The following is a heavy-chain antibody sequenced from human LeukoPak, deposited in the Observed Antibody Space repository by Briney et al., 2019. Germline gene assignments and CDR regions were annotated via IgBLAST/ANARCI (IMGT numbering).Heavy chain of an antibody. CDR2: INHSGST. D-gene: IGHD6-19*01. CDR3: ARVGGQWLVKGVIDY. Sequence: SETLSLTCAVYGGSFSGYYWSWIRQPPGKGLEWIGEINHSGSTNYNPPLKSRVTISVDTSKNQFSLKLSSVTAADTAVYYCARVGGQWLVKGVIDYWGQGTLVTVSS. J-gene: IGHJ4*02. V-gene: IGHV4-34*01. CDR1: GGSFSGYY.